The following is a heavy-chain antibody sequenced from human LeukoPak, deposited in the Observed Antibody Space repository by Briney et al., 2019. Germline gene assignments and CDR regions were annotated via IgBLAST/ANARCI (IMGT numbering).Heavy chain of an antibody. V-gene: IGHV4-59*01. CDR1: GASMSSYY. Sequence: SESLSLTCTVSGASMSSYYWTWIRQPPGKGLEWIGYIYSSGSTNSNPSLKSRVTISVDTSKNQFSLNLSSVTAADTAVYYCARGGEAGLADWGQGTLVTVSS. CDR3: ARGGEAGLAD. D-gene: IGHD4-17*01. J-gene: IGHJ4*02. CDR2: IYSSGST.